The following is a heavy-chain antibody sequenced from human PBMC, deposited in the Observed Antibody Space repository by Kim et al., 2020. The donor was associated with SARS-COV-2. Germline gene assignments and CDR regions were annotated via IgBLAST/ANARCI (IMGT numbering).Heavy chain of an antibody. J-gene: IGHJ6*03. CDR3: ARGTRQWLSRPYYDYMAV. Sequence: SETLSLTCAVYGGSFSGYYWSWIRQPPGKGLEWIGEINHSGSTNYNPSLKSRVTISVDTSKNQFSLKLSSVTAADTAVYYCARGTRQWLSRPYYDYMAV. V-gene: IGHV4-34*01. CDR1: GGSFSGYY. D-gene: IGHD6-19*01. CDR2: INHSGST.